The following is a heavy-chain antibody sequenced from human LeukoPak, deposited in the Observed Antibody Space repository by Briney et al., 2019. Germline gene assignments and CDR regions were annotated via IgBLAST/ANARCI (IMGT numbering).Heavy chain of an antibody. J-gene: IGHJ4*02. CDR1: GFTFSNAW. D-gene: IGHD4-17*01. V-gene: IGHV3-15*01. CDR2: IKSKTGGGTT. CDR3: TTDLSDYAPFDY. Sequence: GGSLRLSCAASGFTFSNAWMSWVRQAPGKGLEWVGRIKSKTGGGTTDYAAPVKGIFTISRDDSKNTLYLQMNSLKTEDTAVYYCTTDLSDYAPFDYWGQGTLVTVSS.